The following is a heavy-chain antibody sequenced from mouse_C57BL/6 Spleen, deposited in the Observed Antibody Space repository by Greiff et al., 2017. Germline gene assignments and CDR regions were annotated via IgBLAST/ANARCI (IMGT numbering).Heavy chain of an antibody. D-gene: IGHD2-4*01. V-gene: IGHV1-55*01. J-gene: IGHJ4*01. CDR1: GYTFTSYW. CDR2: IYPGSGST. Sequence: QVQLQQPGAELVKPGASVKMSCKASGYTFTSYWITWVKQRPGQGLEWIGDIYPGSGSTNYNEKFKSKATLTVDTSSSTAYMQLSSLTSEDSAVYYCARRGLRRDSYAMDYWGQGTSVTVSS. CDR3: ARRGLRRDSYAMDY.